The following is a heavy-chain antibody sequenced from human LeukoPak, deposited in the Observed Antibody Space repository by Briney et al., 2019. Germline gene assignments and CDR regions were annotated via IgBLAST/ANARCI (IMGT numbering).Heavy chain of an antibody. CDR1: GFSFRSYW. CDR2: INSDGRSA. CDR3: VRDVWGDRDGFFEY. V-gene: IGHV3-74*01. Sequence: GGSLRLSCAASGFSFRSYWMHWVRQAPGKGLEWVSRINSDGRSASYADSVTGRFTMSRDNAKNTLYLQMNSLRAEDTAVYYCVRDVWGDRDGFFEYWGQGTLVTVSS. D-gene: IGHD2-21*01. J-gene: IGHJ4*02.